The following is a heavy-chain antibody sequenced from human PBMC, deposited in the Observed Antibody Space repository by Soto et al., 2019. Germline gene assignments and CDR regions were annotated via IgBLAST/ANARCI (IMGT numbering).Heavy chain of an antibody. CDR2: ISPAGDKT. CDR1: GFTFSSYS. Sequence: PGGSLRLSCVGSGFTFSSYSMSWVRQAPGKGLEWVSAISPAGDKTYYADSVKGQSSISRDNSRNTLFLQMNSLRAEHTAVYYCARVDPGYCSSTSCRDFDYWGLGTLVTVSS. D-gene: IGHD2-2*01. V-gene: IGHV3-23*01. J-gene: IGHJ4*02. CDR3: ARVDPGYCSSTSCRDFDY.